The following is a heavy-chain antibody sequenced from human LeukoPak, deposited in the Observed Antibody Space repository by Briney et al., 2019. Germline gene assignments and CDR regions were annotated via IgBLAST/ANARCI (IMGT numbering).Heavy chain of an antibody. CDR2: ISYDGSNK. V-gene: IGHV3-30-3*01. J-gene: IGHJ4*02. Sequence: GGSLRLSCAASGFTFSSYAMHWVRQAPGKGLEWVAVISYDGSNKYYADSVKGRFTISRDNSKNTLYLQMNSLRAEDTAVYFCVRAIGSNTLWGQGTLVTVSS. CDR1: GFTFSSYA. CDR3: VRAIGSNTL. D-gene: IGHD4-23*01.